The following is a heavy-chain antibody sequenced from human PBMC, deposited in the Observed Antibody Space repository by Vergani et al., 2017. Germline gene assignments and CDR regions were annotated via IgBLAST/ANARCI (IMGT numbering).Heavy chain of an antibody. CDR1: GGSISSYY. J-gene: IGHJ6*03. CDR3: ARVNKIAAPSGFYYYYFLYF. D-gene: IGHD6-6*01. Sequence: QVQLQESGPGLVKPSETLSLSCTVSGGSISSYYWSWIRQPAGKGLEWIWRIYTSGSTNYNPSLKSRVTMSVDTSKNQFSLKLRSVTAADTAVYYCARVNKIAAPSGFYYYYFLYFWDKGTTVTVSS. CDR2: IYTSGST. V-gene: IGHV4-4*07.